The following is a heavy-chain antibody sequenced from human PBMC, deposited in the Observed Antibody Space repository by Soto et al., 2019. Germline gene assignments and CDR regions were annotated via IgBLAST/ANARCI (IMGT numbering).Heavy chain of an antibody. J-gene: IGHJ4*02. CDR1: GYTFTSYG. CDR3: ARGGTPGIVGATKVAY. Sequence: QVQLVQSGAEVKKPGASVKVSCKTSGYTFTSYGISWVRQAPGQGLEWMGWISAYNGNTNYSQKLQGRVTMTTDTATSTAYMVLRSLRSDDTAVYYCARGGTPGIVGATKVAYWGQGTLVTVSS. D-gene: IGHD1-26*01. V-gene: IGHV1-18*01. CDR2: ISAYNGNT.